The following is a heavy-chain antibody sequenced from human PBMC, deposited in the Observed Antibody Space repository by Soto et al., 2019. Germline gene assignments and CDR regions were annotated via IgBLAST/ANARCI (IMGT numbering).Heavy chain of an antibody. J-gene: IGHJ3*02. CDR2: IYHSGST. Sequence: QLQLQESGPGLVNPSQTLSLTCSVSGGSIRSAGYSLSWIRQTPGKGLEWLAYIYHSGSTYYNPALRRRVTLSVDTSKNQFSLELKSVTAAGTAVYYCARVLNDACDIWGEGAMFVVSS. D-gene: IGHD2-15*01. CDR1: GGSIRSAGYS. V-gene: IGHV4-30-2*01. CDR3: ARVLNDACDI.